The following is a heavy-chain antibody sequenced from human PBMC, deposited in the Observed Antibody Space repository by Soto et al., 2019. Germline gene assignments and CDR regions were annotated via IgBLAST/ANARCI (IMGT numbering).Heavy chain of an antibody. CDR1: GGSISTYY. Sequence: SETLSLTCTVSGGSISTYYWNWIRQPPGKGLEPIGYIYYSGSANYSPSLKSRVTISVDTSKNEFSLKLSSVTAADTAMYYCARRRQQLICGMDVWGQGTTVTVSS. D-gene: IGHD6-13*01. CDR2: IYYSGSA. V-gene: IGHV4-59*01. J-gene: IGHJ6*02. CDR3: ARRRQQLICGMDV.